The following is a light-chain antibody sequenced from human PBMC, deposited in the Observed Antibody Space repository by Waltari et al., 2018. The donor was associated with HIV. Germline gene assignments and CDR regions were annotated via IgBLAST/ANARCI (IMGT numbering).Light chain of an antibody. Sequence: QSVLTQPPSVSGAPGQRVTLSCTGSTSNIRGHPVHWFRQRPGAAPKLLIYDDDVRPPGVSDRFSGSKSDTSASLAIAGLQAEDEADYYSQSYDDTVSLEVFGGGTRLTVL. CDR1: TSNIRGHP. CDR3: QSYDDTVSLEV. J-gene: IGLJ2*01. V-gene: IGLV1-40*01. CDR2: DDD.